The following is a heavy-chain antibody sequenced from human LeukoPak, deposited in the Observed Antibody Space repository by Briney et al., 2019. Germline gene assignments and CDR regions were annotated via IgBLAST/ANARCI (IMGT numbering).Heavy chain of an antibody. CDR3: ARETIFGVVQGYFDY. Sequence: SVKVSCKASGGTFSSYAISWVRQAPGQGLEWMGGIIPIFGTANYAQKFQGRVTITADESTSTAYMELSSLRSEDTAVYYCARETIFGVVQGYFDYWGQGTLVTVSS. CDR2: IIPIFGTA. V-gene: IGHV1-69*01. J-gene: IGHJ4*02. D-gene: IGHD3-3*01. CDR1: GGTFSSYA.